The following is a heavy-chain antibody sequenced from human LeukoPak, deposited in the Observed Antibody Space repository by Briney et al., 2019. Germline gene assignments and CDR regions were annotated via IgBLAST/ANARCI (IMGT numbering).Heavy chain of an antibody. D-gene: IGHD5-24*01. CDR2: IYYSGST. CDR3: ARHVREGYNYVDH. J-gene: IGHJ4*02. CDR1: GGPISGYY. V-gene: IGHV4-59*08. Sequence: SETLSLTCTVSGGPISGYYWSWIRQPPGKGLEWIGYIYYSGSTNSNPSLKSRVTISVDTSKNQFSLKLRSVTAADTAVYYCARHVREGYNYVDHWGQGTLVTVSS.